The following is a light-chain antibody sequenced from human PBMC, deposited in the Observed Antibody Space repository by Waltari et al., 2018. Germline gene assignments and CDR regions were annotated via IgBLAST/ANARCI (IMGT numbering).Light chain of an antibody. V-gene: IGLV1-40*01. CDR2: GNS. Sequence: QSVLTQPPSVSGAPGQRVTISCTGSSSNIGAGYDVHGYQQLPGTAPKLLIYGNSNRPSGVPDRFSGSKSGTSAPLAITGLQAEDEADYYCQSYDSSLSGWVFGGGTKLTVL. CDR3: QSYDSSLSGWV. CDR1: SSNIGAGYD. J-gene: IGLJ2*01.